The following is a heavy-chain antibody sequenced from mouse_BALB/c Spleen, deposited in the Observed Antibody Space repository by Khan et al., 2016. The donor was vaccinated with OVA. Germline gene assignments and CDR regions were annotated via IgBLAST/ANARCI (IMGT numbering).Heavy chain of an antibody. V-gene: IGHV2-6-4*01. CDR2: IWGGGGT. D-gene: IGHD2-14*01. CDR1: GFSVSRYN. J-gene: IGHJ4*01. CDR3: ARAYYRYDGYYAMDY. Sequence: QVQLEESGPGLVAPSQSLSITCTVSGFSVSRYNIHWIRQAPGKGLEWLGMIWGGGGTDYNPNLKSRLNISKDNSKSQVFLKMNSLQTDDTAMYYSARAYYRYDGYYAMDYWGQGTSVTVSS.